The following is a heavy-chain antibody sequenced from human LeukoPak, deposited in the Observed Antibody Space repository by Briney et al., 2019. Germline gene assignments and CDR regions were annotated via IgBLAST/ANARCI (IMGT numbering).Heavy chain of an antibody. D-gene: IGHD4-23*01. Sequence: EASVKVSCKASGGTFSSYAISWVRQAPGQGLEWMGGIIPIFGTANYAQKFQGRVTITADESTSTAYMELSSLRSEDTAVYYCARDQIDDYGGKDYYYGMDVWGQGTTVTVSS. CDR2: IIPIFGTA. CDR1: GGTFSSYA. J-gene: IGHJ6*02. V-gene: IGHV1-69*13. CDR3: ARDQIDDYGGKDYYYGMDV.